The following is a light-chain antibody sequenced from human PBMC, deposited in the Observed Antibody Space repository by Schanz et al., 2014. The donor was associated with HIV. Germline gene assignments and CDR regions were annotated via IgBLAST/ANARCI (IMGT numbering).Light chain of an antibody. V-gene: IGLV2-14*03. CDR1: SSDLGRLNC. CDR2: DVS. J-gene: IGLJ7*01. Sequence: QSVLTQPASVSGSPGQSISISCTGTSSDLGRLNCVSWYQQHPGKAPKLMIFDVSNRPSGVSNRFSGSKSGNTASLTISGLQAEDEADYYCAAWDVLLNGPVFGGGTQLTVL. CDR3: AAWDVLLNGPV.